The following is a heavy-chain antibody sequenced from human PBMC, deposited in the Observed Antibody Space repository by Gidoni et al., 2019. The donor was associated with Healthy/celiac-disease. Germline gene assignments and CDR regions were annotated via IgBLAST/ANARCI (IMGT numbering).Heavy chain of an antibody. D-gene: IGHD2-21*01. J-gene: IGHJ6*02. Sequence: QVQLVESGGGVVQPGRSLRLSCAASGFTFSSYGMHWVRQAPGKGLEWVAVISYDGSNKYYADSVKGRFTISRDNSKNTLYLQMNSLRAEDTAVYYCAKGCPKPEHTTGDCFLDVWGQGTTVTVSS. CDR1: GFTFSSYG. CDR2: ISYDGSNK. V-gene: IGHV3-30*18. CDR3: AKGCPKPEHTTGDCFLDV.